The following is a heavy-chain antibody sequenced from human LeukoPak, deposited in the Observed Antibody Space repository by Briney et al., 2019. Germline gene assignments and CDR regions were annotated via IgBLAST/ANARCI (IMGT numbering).Heavy chain of an antibody. CDR1: GYTFTSYD. V-gene: IGHV1-18*01. D-gene: IGHD4-17*01. J-gene: IGHJ4*02. Sequence: AASVKVSCKASGYTFTSYDISWVRQAPGQGLEWMGWISAYNGNTNYAQKLQGRVTMTTDTSTSTAYIDLRSLRSDDTAVYYCARGLTTVPTEYYFDYWGQGTLVTVSS. CDR2: ISAYNGNT. CDR3: ARGLTTVPTEYYFDY.